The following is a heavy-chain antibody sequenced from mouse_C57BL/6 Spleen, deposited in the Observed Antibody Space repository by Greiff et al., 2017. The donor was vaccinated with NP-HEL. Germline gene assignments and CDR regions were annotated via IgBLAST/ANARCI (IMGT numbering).Heavy chain of an antibody. J-gene: IGHJ4*01. CDR2: INPYNGDT. CDR1: GYSFTGYF. D-gene: IGHD2-5*01. V-gene: IGHV1-20*01. CDR3: ARSYSNYGAMDY. Sequence: EVNLVESGPELVKPGDSVKISCKASGYSFTGYFMNWVMQSHGKSLEWIGRINPYNGDTFYNQKFKGKATLTVDKSSSTAHMELRSLTSEDSAVYYCARSYSNYGAMDYWGQGTSVTVSS.